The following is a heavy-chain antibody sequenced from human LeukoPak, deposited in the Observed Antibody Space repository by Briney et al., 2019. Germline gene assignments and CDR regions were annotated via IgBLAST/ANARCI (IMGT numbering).Heavy chain of an antibody. CDR1: GASINGYY. Sequence: SETLSLTCTVSGASINGYYWSWIRQPPGKGLEWIGTVNYSLSSIYSPSLESRVTISVDTSKNQFSLKLSSVTAADTAVYYCARDNSDTIMGECSGACYWWFDPWGQGTLVTVSS. CDR2: VNYSLSS. CDR3: ARDNSDTIMGECSGACYWWFDP. J-gene: IGHJ5*02. D-gene: IGHD6-19*01. V-gene: IGHV4-4*08.